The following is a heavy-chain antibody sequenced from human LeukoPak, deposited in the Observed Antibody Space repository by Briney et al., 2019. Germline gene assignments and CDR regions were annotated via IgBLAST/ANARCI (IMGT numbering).Heavy chain of an antibody. CDR2: IYYSGST. V-gene: IGHV4-61*01. Sequence: SETLSLTCTVSGGSVSSGSYYWSWIRQPPGKGLEWIGYIYYSGSTNYNPSLKSRVTISVDTSENQFSLKLSSVTAADTAVYYCARELGACGYSYGLDYWGQGTLVTVSS. CDR3: ARELGACGYSYGLDY. J-gene: IGHJ4*02. CDR1: GGSVSSGSYY. D-gene: IGHD5-18*01.